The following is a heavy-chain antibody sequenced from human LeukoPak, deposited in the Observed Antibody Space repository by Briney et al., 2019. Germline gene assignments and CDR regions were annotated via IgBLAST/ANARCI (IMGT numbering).Heavy chain of an antibody. J-gene: IGHJ4*02. D-gene: IGHD3-22*01. CDR1: GGTFSSYA. V-gene: IGHV1-69*04. CDR2: IIPILGIA. Sequence: GASVKVSCKASGGTFSSYAISWVRQAPGQGLEWMGRIIPILGIANYAQKFQGRVTITADKSTSTAYMELSSLRSEDTAVYYCAREENDYYDSSGYANWGQGTLVTVSS. CDR3: AREENDYYDSSGYAN.